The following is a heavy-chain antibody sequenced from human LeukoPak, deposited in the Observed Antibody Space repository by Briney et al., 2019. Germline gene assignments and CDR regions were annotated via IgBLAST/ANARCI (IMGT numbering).Heavy chain of an antibody. V-gene: IGHV3-23*01. CDR2: ISGSGGST. J-gene: IGHJ4*02. D-gene: IGHD3-3*01. Sequence: GGSLRLSCAASGFTFSSYAMSWVRQAPGKGLEWVSAISGSGGSTYYADSVKGRFTISRDNSKNTLYLQMNSLRAEDTAVYYCARGTDFWSGSIDYWGQGTLVTVSS. CDR1: GFTFSSYA. CDR3: ARGTDFWSGSIDY.